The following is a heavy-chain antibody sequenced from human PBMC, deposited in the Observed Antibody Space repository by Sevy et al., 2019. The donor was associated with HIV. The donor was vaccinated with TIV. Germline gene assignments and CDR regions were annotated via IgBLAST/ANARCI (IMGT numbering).Heavy chain of an antibody. CDR2: IYHSGST. V-gene: IGHV4-30-2*01. Sequence: SETLSLTCAVSGGSISSGGYSWSWIRQPPGKGLEWIGYIYHSGSTYYNPSHKSRVTISVDRSKNQFSLKLSSVTAAXTAVYYCARVVNGGRFGELLNWFDPWGQGTLVTVSS. D-gene: IGHD3-10*01. CDR1: GGSISSGGYS. J-gene: IGHJ5*02. CDR3: ARVVNGGRFGELLNWFDP.